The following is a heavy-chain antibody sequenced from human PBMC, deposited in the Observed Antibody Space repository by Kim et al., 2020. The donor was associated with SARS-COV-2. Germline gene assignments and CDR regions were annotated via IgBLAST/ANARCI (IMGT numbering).Heavy chain of an antibody. J-gene: IGHJ4*02. D-gene: IGHD3-10*01. CDR3: NTDPHMDQGGGSYDF. Sequence: GGSLRLSCAASGITFSNAWMSWVRQAPGKGLEWVGRIKIKADGGTIAYAAPVKGRFTISRDDSKNTLYLQMNSLKTEDTGVYYCNTDPHMDQGGGSYDFWGQGTLVTVSS. CDR2: IKIKADGGTI. CDR1: GITFSNAW. V-gene: IGHV3-15*01.